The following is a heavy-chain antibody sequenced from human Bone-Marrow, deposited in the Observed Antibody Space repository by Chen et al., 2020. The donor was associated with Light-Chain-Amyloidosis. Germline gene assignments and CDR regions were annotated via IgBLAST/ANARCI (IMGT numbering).Heavy chain of an antibody. Sequence: QVQLQESGPGLVKPLETLSLSGTISGGSISSSSYYWGWVRQPPGEGLEWIGIFLHSGRTNYNPSLKSRVTISGDTSKSQVSLRRSSVTAADTAVYYCARQSGGLPDIWGQGTLVTVSS. CDR1: GGSISSSSYY. CDR2: FLHSGRT. J-gene: IGHJ4*02. V-gene: IGHV4-39*01. CDR3: ARQSGGLPDI. D-gene: IGHD2-21*01.